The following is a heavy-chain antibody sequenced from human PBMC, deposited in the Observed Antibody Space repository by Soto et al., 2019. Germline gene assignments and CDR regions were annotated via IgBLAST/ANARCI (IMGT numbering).Heavy chain of an antibody. CDR1: GFTFSSYW. CDR2: IKQDGSEK. Sequence: GGSLRLSCAASGFTFSSYWMSWVRQAPGKGLEWVANIKQDGSEKYYVDSVKGRFTISRDNAKNPLYLQMNSLRAEDTAVYYCAQLPGLHGEYYMDVWGKGTTVTVSS. D-gene: IGHD2-2*01. J-gene: IGHJ6*03. V-gene: IGHV3-7*01. CDR3: AQLPGLHGEYYMDV.